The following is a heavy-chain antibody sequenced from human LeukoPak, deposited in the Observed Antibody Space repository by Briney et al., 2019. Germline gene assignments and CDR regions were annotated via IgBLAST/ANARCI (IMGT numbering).Heavy chain of an antibody. Sequence: GGSLRLSCAASGFTFSSYWMSWVRQAPGKGLEWVANIKQDGSGKYYVDSVKGRFTISRDNSKNTLYLQMNSLRAEDTAVSYCAKDLAAAGYPSFDYWDQGTLVTVSS. CDR2: IKQDGSGK. V-gene: IGHV3-7*03. D-gene: IGHD6-13*01. CDR3: AKDLAAAGYPSFDY. CDR1: GFTFSSYW. J-gene: IGHJ4*02.